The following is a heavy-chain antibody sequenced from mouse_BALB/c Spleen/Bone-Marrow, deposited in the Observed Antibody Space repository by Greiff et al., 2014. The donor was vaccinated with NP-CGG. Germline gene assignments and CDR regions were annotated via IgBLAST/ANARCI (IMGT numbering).Heavy chain of an antibody. J-gene: IGHJ2*01. Sequence: LQESGPELAKPGASVKMSCKASGYTFTDAWIHWIKQRPGQGLEWIGYTNPSTGYAEYNQNFKDKATLTVDISSSTAYMQLSSLTSEDSAVYYCARDYWGQGTTLTVSS. CDR1: GYTFTDAW. CDR2: TNPSTGYA. CDR3: ARDY. V-gene: IGHV1-7*01.